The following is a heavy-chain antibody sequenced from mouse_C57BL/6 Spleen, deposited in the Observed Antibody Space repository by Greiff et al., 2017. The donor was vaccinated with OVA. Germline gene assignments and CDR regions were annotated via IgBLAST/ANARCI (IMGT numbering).Heavy chain of an antibody. CDR1: GYTFTDYE. J-gene: IGHJ2*01. CDR2: IDPETGGT. CDR3: TRRGNWDY. Sequence: QVQLKESGAELVRPGASVTLSCKASGYTFTDYEMHWVKQTPVHGLEWIGAIDPETGGTAYNQKFKGKAILTADKSSSTAYMELRSLTSEDSAVYYCTRRGNWDYWGQGTTLTVSS. D-gene: IGHD2-1*01. V-gene: IGHV1-15*01.